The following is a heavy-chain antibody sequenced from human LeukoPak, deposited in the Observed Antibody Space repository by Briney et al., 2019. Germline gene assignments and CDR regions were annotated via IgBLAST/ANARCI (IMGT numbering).Heavy chain of an antibody. CDR2: INHSGST. V-gene: IGHV4-34*01. CDR3: ARGEEQRYYYYYMDV. J-gene: IGHJ6*03. D-gene: IGHD6-25*01. Sequence: SETLSLTCAVYGGSFSGYYWSWIRQPPGKGLEWIGEINHSGSTNYNPSLKSRVTISVDTSKNQFSLKLSSVTAADTAVYYCARGEEQRYYYYYMDVWGKGTTVTVSS. CDR1: GGSFSGYY.